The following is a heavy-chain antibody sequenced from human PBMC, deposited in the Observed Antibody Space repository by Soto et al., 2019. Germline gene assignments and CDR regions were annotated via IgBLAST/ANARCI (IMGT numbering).Heavy chain of an antibody. CDR1: GYTFTSYA. J-gene: IGHJ6*03. CDR2: INAGNGNT. Sequence: ASVKVSCKASGYTFTSYAMHWVRQAPGQRLEWMGWINAGNGNTKYSQKFQGRVTITRDTSASTAYMELSSLRSEDTAVYYCARASHPNYYYYYMDVCGKGTSVTVSS. CDR3: ARASHPNYYYYYMDV. V-gene: IGHV1-3*01.